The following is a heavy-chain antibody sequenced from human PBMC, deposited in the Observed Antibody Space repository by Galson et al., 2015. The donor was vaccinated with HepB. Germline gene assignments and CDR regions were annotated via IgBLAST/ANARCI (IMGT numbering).Heavy chain of an antibody. CDR1: EFTFSSYG. CDR2: ISYDGSNK. J-gene: IGHJ4*02. D-gene: IGHD1-26*01. V-gene: IGHV3-30*18. CDR3: AKGASPRELPFLYYFDY. Sequence: SLRLSCAASEFTFSSYGMHWVRQAPGKGLEWVAVISYDGSNKYYADSVKGRFTISRDNSKNTLYLQMNSLRAEDTAVYYCAKGASPRELPFLYYFDYWGQGTLVTVSS.